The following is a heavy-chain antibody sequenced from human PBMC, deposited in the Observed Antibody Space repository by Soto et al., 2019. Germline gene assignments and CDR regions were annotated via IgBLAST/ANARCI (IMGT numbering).Heavy chain of an antibody. CDR2: IWYDATNE. CDR1: GFTFRSHG. D-gene: IGHD4-17*01. J-gene: IGHJ3*02. CDR3: ARDGVDGDHDAFDI. Sequence: QVQLVESGGGVVQPGRSLRLSCAASGFTFRSHGMHWVRQAPGKGLEWVGVIWYDATNEYYTDSVKGRFTISRDNFKNMLYLQMNSLRVEDTAVYYCARDGVDGDHDAFDIWGQGTMVTV. V-gene: IGHV3-33*01.